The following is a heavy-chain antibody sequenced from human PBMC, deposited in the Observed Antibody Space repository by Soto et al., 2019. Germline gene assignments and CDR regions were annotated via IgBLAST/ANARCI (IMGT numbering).Heavy chain of an antibody. J-gene: IGHJ4*02. D-gene: IGHD6-13*01. CDR3: TRGAAAELSLLFLDT. CDR2: VYLRAST. CDR1: GASMTTCGFS. V-gene: IGHV4-30-2*01. Sequence: SSETLSLTCAVSGASMTTCGFSWTWVRQPPGVGLEWIGHVYLRASTENKTSLYGRVSISVYTSRSLFSLSLSSLTAADTAVYFCTRGAAAELSLLFLDTWGQGTPVTVSS.